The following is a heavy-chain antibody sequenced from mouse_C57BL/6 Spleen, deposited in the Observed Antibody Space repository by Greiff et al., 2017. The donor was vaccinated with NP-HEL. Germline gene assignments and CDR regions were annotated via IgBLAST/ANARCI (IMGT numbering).Heavy chain of an antibody. D-gene: IGHD1-1*01. V-gene: IGHV1-55*01. J-gene: IGHJ4*01. Sequence: QVQLKESGAELVKPGASVKMSCKASGYTFTSYWITWVKQRPGQGLEWIGDIYPGSGSTNYNEKFKSKATLTVDTSSSTAYMQLSSLTSEDSAVYYCARKGSRRAMDYWGQGTSVTVSS. CDR2: IYPGSGST. CDR1: GYTFTSYW. CDR3: ARKGSRRAMDY.